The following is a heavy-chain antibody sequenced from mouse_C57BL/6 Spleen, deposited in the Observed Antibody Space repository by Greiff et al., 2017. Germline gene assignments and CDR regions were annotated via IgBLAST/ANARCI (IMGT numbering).Heavy chain of an antibody. D-gene: IGHD1-1*01. Sequence: VKLVESGPELVKPGASVKISCKASGYAFSSSWMNWVKQRPGKGLEWIGRIYPGDGDTNYNGKFKGKATLTADKSSSTAYMQLSSLTSEDSAVYFCARSDYYGSYWYFDVWGTGTTVTVSS. V-gene: IGHV1-82*01. CDR1: GYAFSSSW. CDR3: ARSDYYGSYWYFDV. J-gene: IGHJ1*03. CDR2: IYPGDGDT.